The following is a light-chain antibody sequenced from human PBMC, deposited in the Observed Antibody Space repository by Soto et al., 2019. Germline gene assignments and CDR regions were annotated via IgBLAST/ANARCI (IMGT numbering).Light chain of an antibody. V-gene: IGLV1-40*01. CDR2: GTT. J-gene: IGLJ2*01. CDR3: QSYDTDLSGSV. Sequence: QLVLTQPPSVSGAPGQRVTISCTGSSSNIGAPYDIHWYQQLPGTAPKLLIYGTTNRPSGVPDRFSGSRSGASASLAITGLQAEDEADYYCQSYDTDLSGSVFGGGTKVTVL. CDR1: SSNIGAPYD.